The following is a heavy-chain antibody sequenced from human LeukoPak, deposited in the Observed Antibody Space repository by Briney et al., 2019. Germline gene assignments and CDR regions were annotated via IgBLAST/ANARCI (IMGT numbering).Heavy chain of an antibody. CDR2: INAYNGNT. V-gene: IGHV1-18*01. CDR3: AKWGRGELPFTDY. D-gene: IGHD3-16*01. Sequence: ASVKVSCKASGYRFTSYGFNWVRQAPGQGLEWMGWINAYNGNTNYAQKAQGRVTMTTDTSTSTAYMELRSLRSDDTAVYYCAKWGRGELPFTDYWGQGTLVTVSS. CDR1: GYRFTSYG. J-gene: IGHJ4*02.